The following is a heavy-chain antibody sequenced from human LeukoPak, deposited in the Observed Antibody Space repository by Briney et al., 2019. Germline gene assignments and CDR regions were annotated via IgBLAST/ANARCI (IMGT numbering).Heavy chain of an antibody. CDR2: VKSKTDGETL. D-gene: IGHD3-3*01. CDR3: TTVYSLGVTILRGVHDY. J-gene: IGHJ4*02. V-gene: IGHV3-15*01. CDR1: GFTFSNAW. Sequence: GSLRLSCAASGFTFSNAWMSWVRQAPGKGLEWVGRVKSKTDGETLDYAAPVKGRFTISRDDLKDTLYLQMNSLKTEDTAVYYCTTVYSLGVTILRGVHDYWGQGTLVTVSS.